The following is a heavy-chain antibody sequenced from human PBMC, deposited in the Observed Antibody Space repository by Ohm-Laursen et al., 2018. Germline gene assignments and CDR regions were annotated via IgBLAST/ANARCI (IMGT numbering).Heavy chain of an antibody. J-gene: IGHJ4*02. CDR3: ARVLYSSSWHTVDY. V-gene: IGHV3-21*01. CDR2: IISSSTYI. Sequence: GSLRLSCAASGFTFSSYSMNWVRQAPGKGLEWVSSIISSSTYIYYADSVRGRFTTSRDNAKNSLYLQMNSLRAEDTAVYYCARVLYSSSWHTVDYWGQGTLVTVSS. D-gene: IGHD6-13*01. CDR1: GFTFSSYS.